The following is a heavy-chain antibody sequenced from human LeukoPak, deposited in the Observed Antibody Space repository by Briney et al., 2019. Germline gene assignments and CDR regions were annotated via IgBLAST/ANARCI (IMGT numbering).Heavy chain of an antibody. CDR1: GFSFSSYS. J-gene: IGHJ4*02. CDR2: VYYTGST. CDR3: ASNTGTVFDY. V-gene: IGHV4-59*01. Sequence: PGGSLRLSCAASGFSFSSYSMNWVRQPPGKGLEWIGYVYYTGSTEYNPSLRSRVTTSLEMSKHQFSLNLTSVTAADTAVYYCASNTGTVFDYWGQGALVTVSS. D-gene: IGHD7-27*01.